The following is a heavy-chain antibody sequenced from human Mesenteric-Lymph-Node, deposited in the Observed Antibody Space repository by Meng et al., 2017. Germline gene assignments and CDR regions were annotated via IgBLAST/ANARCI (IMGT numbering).Heavy chain of an antibody. J-gene: IGHJ4*02. CDR3: ANRDSSGSDFDY. D-gene: IGHD3-22*01. CDR2: IYSGGST. Sequence: GESLKISCTASGFTFGDYAMSWVRQAPGKGLEWVSVIYSGGSTYYADSVKGRFTISSDNSKNTLYLQMNSLRAEDTAVYYCANRDSSGSDFDYWGQGTLVTVSS. V-gene: IGHV3-23*03. CDR1: GFTFGDYA.